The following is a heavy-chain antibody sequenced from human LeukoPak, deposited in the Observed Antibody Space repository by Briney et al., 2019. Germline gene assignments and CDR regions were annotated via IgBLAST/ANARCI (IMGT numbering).Heavy chain of an antibody. CDR3: ARDRSGWVFDY. CDR1: GGTFSSYA. V-gene: IGHV1-69*01. D-gene: IGHD6-19*01. Sequence: GASVKVSCKAYGGTFSSYAISWVRQAPGQGLEWMGGIIPIFGTANYAQKFQGRVTITADESTSTAYMELSSLRSEDTAVYYCARDRSGWVFDYWGQGTLVTVSS. J-gene: IGHJ4*02. CDR2: IIPIFGTA.